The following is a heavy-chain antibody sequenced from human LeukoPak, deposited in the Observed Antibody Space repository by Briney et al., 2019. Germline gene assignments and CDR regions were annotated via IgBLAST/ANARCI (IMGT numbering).Heavy chain of an antibody. CDR1: GFTFSTYT. CDR3: ARGGARYLDT. Sequence: GGSLRLSCVASGFTFSTYTMSWVRQAPGKGLEWVAKMREDGSDIHYVDSVKGRFTICRDNAKNSLCLQMSSLRVEDTAVYYCARGGARYLDTWGQGILVTVSS. J-gene: IGHJ5*02. CDR2: MREDGSDI. V-gene: IGHV3-7*01. D-gene: IGHD3-9*01.